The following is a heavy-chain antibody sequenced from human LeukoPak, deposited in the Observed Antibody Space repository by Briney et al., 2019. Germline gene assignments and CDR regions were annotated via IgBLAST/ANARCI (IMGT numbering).Heavy chain of an antibody. CDR3: ARDQQLVVDY. D-gene: IGHD6-13*01. Sequence: AGGSLRLPCAASGFTFSSYEMNWVRQAPGKGLEWVSYISSSGSTIYYADSVKGRFTISRDNAKNSLYLQMNSLRAEDTAVYYCARDQQLVVDYWGQGTLVTVSS. V-gene: IGHV3-48*03. J-gene: IGHJ4*02. CDR1: GFTFSSYE. CDR2: ISSSGSTI.